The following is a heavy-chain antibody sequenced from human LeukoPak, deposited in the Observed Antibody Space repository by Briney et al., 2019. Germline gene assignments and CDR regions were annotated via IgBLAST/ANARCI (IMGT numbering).Heavy chain of an antibody. CDR2: IYPGDSDA. Sequence: GESLKISCKASGYSFTTYWIGWVRQMPGKGLEWMGIIYPGDSDARYNPSFQGQVTISVDTSITTAHLPWSSLKASDIAIYYCAISLGLSDTYWDFWGQGTLVTVTS. J-gene: IGHJ4*02. CDR1: GYSFTTYW. V-gene: IGHV5-51*01. D-gene: IGHD2-8*02. CDR3: AISLGLSDTYWDF.